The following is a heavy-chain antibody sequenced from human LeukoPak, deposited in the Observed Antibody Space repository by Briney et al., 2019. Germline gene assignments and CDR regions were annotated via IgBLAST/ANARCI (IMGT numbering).Heavy chain of an antibody. Sequence: GGSLRLSCAASGFTFSSYAMSWVRQAPGKGLEWVSGISGSGGSTYYADSVKGRFTISRDNSKNTLYLQMNSLRVEDTAVYYCAKTNYYDSSGYPAWGQGTLVTVSS. V-gene: IGHV3-23*01. D-gene: IGHD3-22*01. CDR3: AKTNYYDSSGYPA. CDR2: ISGSGGST. J-gene: IGHJ5*02. CDR1: GFTFSSYA.